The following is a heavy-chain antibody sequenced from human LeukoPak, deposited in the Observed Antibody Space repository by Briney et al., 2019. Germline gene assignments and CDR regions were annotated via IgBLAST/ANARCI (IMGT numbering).Heavy chain of an antibody. CDR2: IYYSGST. CDR3: ARGPYCGGDCYSMDY. CDR1: GGSISSYY. V-gene: IGHV4-59*01. D-gene: IGHD2-21*02. Sequence: SETLSLSCTVSGGSISSYYWSWIRQPPGKGLEWIGYIYYSGSTNYNPSLKSRVTISVDTSKNQFSLKLSSVTAADTAVYYCARGPYCGGDCYSMDYWGQGTLVTVSS. J-gene: IGHJ4*02.